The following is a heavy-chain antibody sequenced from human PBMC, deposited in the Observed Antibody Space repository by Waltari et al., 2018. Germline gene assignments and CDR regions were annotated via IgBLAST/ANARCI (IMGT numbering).Heavy chain of an antibody. CDR2: INSDGSST. V-gene: IGHV3-74*01. J-gene: IGHJ4*02. Sequence: EVQLVESGGGLVQPGGSLRLSCAASGFTFSSYWMHWVRQAPGKGLVLVLRINSDGSSTSYADSVKGRFTISRDNAKNTLYLQMNSLRAEDTAVYYCARDYRITGTRHWGQGTLVTVSS. CDR1: GFTFSSYW. D-gene: IGHD1-20*01. CDR3: ARDYRITGTRH.